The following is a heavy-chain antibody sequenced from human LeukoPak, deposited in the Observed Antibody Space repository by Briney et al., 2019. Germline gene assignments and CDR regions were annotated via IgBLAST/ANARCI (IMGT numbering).Heavy chain of an antibody. Sequence: PGGSLRPSCAASGFTVSSNYMSWVRQAPGKGLEWVSVIYSGGSTYYADSVKGRFTISRDNSKNTLYLQMNSLRAEDTAVYYCARGSGWFYYFDYWGQGTLVTVSS. V-gene: IGHV3-53*01. CDR1: GFTVSSNY. CDR2: IYSGGST. J-gene: IGHJ4*02. D-gene: IGHD6-19*01. CDR3: ARGSGWFYYFDY.